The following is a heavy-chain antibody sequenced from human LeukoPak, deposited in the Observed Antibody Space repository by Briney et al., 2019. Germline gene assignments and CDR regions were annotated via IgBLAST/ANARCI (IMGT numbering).Heavy chain of an antibody. V-gene: IGHV1-18*01. J-gene: IGHJ5*02. CDR3: ARDTSVGGNTEYWFDP. D-gene: IGHD4-23*01. CDR1: GYTFTSYG. CDR2: ISAYNGNT. Sequence: ASVKVSCKASGYTFTSYGISWVRQAPGQGLEWMGWISAYNGNTNYAQKLQGRVTMTTDTSTSTAYVELRSLRSDDTAVYYCARDTSVGGNTEYWFDPWGQGTLVIVSS.